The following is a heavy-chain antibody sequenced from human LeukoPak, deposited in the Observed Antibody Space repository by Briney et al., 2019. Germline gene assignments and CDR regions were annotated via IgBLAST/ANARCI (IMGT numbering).Heavy chain of an antibody. Sequence: GGSLRSSGTPSGFSSSEHWMHWARHLQGKGRVWFSRISPTGSTTSYADSVKGRFTVSRDNAKNTLYLQVNNLRAEDTAVYYCARGPNSNWSGLDFWGQGTLLTVSS. D-gene: IGHD6-6*01. CDR2: ISPTGSTT. J-gene: IGHJ4*02. CDR1: GFSSSEHW. V-gene: IGHV3-74*01. CDR3: ARGPNSNWSGLDF.